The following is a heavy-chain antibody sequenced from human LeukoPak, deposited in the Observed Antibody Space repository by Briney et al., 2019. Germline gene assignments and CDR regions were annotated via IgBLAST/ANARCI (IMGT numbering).Heavy chain of an antibody. V-gene: IGHV3-74*01. J-gene: IGHJ4*02. CDR3: ARIPGGSGSQYDY. Sequence: GGSLRLSCAASGFISSDYWMHWVRQAPGQGLVWVSRINSDGSSTFYADSVKGRFTTSRDNAENTVYLQMNSLRADDTAVYYCARIPGGSGSQYDYWGQGTLVIVSS. CDR2: INSDGSST. CDR1: GFISSDYW. D-gene: IGHD3-10*01.